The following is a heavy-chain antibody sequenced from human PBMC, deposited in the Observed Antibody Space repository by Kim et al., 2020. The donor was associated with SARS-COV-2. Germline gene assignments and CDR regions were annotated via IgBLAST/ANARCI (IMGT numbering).Heavy chain of an antibody. D-gene: IGHD2-2*01. CDR3: AREGVPAASWFDP. Sequence: VKVSCKASGGTFSSYAISWVRQAPGQGLEWMGRIIPILGIANYAQKFQGRVTITADKSTSTAYMELSSLRSEDTAVYYCAREGVPAASWFDPWGQGTLVTVSS. CDR1: GGTFSSYA. J-gene: IGHJ5*02. CDR2: IIPILGIA. V-gene: IGHV1-69*04.